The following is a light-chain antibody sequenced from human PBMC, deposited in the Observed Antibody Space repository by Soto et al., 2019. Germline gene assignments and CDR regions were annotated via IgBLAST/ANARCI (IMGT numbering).Light chain of an antibody. V-gene: IGKV3-11*01. CDR3: QQRGHRPS. CDR2: DAS. CDR1: QSLDNY. Sequence: EIVLTQSPATLSLSPGERATLSCRASQSLDNYLAWYQHKPGQPPRLLIYDASTRATDIPARFSGSGSETDFTLTISSLEHDDFAVYYSQQRGHRPSFGGGPKVEIK. J-gene: IGKJ4*01.